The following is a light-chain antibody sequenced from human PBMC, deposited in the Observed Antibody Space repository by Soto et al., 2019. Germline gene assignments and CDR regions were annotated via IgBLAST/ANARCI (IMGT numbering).Light chain of an antibody. CDR1: QDMGSY. CDR3: QQLFRYPFT. CDR2: SAS. Sequence: DIQLTQSPSFLSASVGDTVTIACRASQDMGSYLAWYQQKPGKAPKLLIYSASTLQRGVPSRFSGSGAGTEFTLTISNLQPEDFAVYHCQQLFRYPFTFGQGTRLEI. V-gene: IGKV1-9*01. J-gene: IGKJ5*01.